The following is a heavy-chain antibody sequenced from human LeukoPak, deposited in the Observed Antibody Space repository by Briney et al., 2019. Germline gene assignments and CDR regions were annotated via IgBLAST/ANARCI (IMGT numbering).Heavy chain of an antibody. Sequence: GGSLRLSCAASGFTFSSYAMSWVRQAPGKGLEGVSAISGSGGSTYYADSVKGRFTISRDNSKNTLYLKMNSLRAEDTAVYYCAKDPGHCGGDCYPARGDNWFDPWGQGTLVTVSS. CDR1: GFTFSSYA. D-gene: IGHD2-21*02. CDR2: ISGSGGST. V-gene: IGHV3-23*01. J-gene: IGHJ5*02. CDR3: AKDPGHCGGDCYPARGDNWFDP.